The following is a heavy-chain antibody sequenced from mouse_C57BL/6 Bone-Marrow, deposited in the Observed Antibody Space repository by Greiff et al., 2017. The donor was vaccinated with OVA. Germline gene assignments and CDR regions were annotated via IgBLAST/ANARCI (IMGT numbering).Heavy chain of an antibody. CDR3: ARGDYIFDY. CDR1: GYTFTSYW. CDR2: IYPSDSET. V-gene: IGHV1-61*01. D-gene: IGHD2-12*01. Sequence: VQLQQPGAELVRPGSSVKLSCKASGYTFTSYWMDWVKQRPGQGLEWIGNIYPSDSETHYNQKFKDKATLTVDKSSSTAYMQLSSLTSEDSAVYYCARGDYIFDYWGQGTTLTVSS. J-gene: IGHJ2*01.